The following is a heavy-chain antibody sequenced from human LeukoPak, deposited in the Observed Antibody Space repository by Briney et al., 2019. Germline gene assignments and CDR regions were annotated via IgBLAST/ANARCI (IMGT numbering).Heavy chain of an antibody. D-gene: IGHD3-3*01. CDR2: IWYDGSMQ. J-gene: IGHJ4*02. Sequence: PGGSLRLSCAASGFTFNRHAMHWVRQAPGKGLEWVAIIWYDGSMQYYGDSVKDRFTISRDNSKNTLYLQMNSLRAEDTAVYYCARDQTAHYDFWSGYSIDYWGQGTLSPSPQ. CDR3: ARDQTAHYDFWSGYSIDY. V-gene: IGHV3-33*01. CDR1: GFTFNRHA.